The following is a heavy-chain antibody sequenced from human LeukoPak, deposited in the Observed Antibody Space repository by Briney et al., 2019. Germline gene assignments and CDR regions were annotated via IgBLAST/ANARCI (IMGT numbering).Heavy chain of an antibody. D-gene: IGHD6-13*01. Sequence: SETLSLTCAVSGGSISSYYWSWIRQPPGKGLEWIGYIYYSGSTNYNPSLKSRVTISVDTSKNQFSLKLSSVTAADTAVYYCARAELRSWYSSSWYDYWGQGTLVTVSS. J-gene: IGHJ4*02. CDR3: ARAELRSWYSSSWYDY. V-gene: IGHV4-59*12. CDR2: IYYSGST. CDR1: GGSISSYY.